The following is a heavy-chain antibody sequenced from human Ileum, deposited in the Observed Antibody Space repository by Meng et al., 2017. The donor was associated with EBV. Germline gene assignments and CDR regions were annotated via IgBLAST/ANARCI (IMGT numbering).Heavy chain of an antibody. D-gene: IGHD3-10*01. CDR2: IYWDDDK. V-gene: IGHV2-5*02. Sequence: QLSLREFGPTLVKPTQTPTLTCTFSGFSRTTRGVGVGWIRQPPGKAPEWLAFIYWDDDKFYSPSLKSRVTITKDTSKNQVVLTMTNMDPVDTGTYYCAHRGYGFNYGWDRGYFDYWGQGTLVTVSS. J-gene: IGHJ4*02. CDR1: GFSRTTRGVG. CDR3: AHRGYGFNYGWDRGYFDY.